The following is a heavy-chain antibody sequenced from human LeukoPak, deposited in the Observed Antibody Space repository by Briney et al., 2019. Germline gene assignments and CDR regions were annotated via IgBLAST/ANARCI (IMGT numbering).Heavy chain of an antibody. J-gene: IGHJ4*02. V-gene: IGHV4-34*01. CDR2: INHSGTT. CDR1: GGSFSDYY. D-gene: IGHD3-16*02. CDR3: ASHYSSGSYRYTGSFDS. Sequence: SETLSLTCAVYGGSFSDYYWSWIRQPPGKGLEWIGEINHSGTTNYSPSLKSRVSISIDTSKNQFSLKLNSVTAADAAMYYCASHYSSGSYRYTGSFDSWGQGMLVNVSS.